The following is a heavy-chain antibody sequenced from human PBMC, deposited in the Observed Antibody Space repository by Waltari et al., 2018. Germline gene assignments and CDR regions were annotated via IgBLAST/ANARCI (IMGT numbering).Heavy chain of an antibody. D-gene: IGHD6-13*01. CDR2: IIPIFGTA. J-gene: IGHJ4*02. Sequence: QVQLVQSGAEVKKPGSSVKVSCKASGGTFSSYAISWVRQAPGQGLEWMGGIIPIFGTANYAQKCQGRVTITTDESTSTAYMGLSSLRSEDTAVYYCATSAPTGYSSSWTYYFDYLGQGTLVTVSS. V-gene: IGHV1-69*05. CDR3: ATSAPTGYSSSWTYYFDY. CDR1: GGTFSSYA.